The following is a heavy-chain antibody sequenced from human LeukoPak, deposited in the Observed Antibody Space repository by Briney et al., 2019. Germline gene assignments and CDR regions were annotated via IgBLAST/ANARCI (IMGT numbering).Heavy chain of an antibody. Sequence: SETLSLTCAVSGVSISSSNWWSWVRQPPGKGLEWIGEIYHSGSTNYNPSLKSRVTISVDKSKNQFSLKLSSVTAADTAVYYCARGRGGKMTTVTTADYWGQGTLVTVSS. D-gene: IGHD4-17*01. J-gene: IGHJ4*02. CDR2: IYHSGST. V-gene: IGHV4-4*02. CDR1: GVSISSSNW. CDR3: ARGRGGKMTTVTTADY.